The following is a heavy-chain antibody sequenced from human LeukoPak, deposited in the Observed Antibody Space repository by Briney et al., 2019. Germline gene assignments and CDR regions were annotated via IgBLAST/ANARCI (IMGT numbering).Heavy chain of an antibody. D-gene: IGHD3-16*01. V-gene: IGHV4-34*01. J-gene: IGHJ4*02. CDR1: GGSFSGYY. Sequence: SETLSLTCAVYGGSFSGYYWSWIRQPPGKGLEWIGEINHSGSTNYNSSLKSRVTISADTSKKQFSLKLTSVTAADTAVYYCARGNFDMYYDYTWGSPGLGYWGQGTLVTVSS. CDR2: INHSGST. CDR3: ARGNFDMYYDYTWGSPGLGY.